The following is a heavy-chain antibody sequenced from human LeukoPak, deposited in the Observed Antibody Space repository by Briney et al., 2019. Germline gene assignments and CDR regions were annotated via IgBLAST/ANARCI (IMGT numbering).Heavy chain of an antibody. CDR1: GYTFTSYG. D-gene: IGHD2-2*01. CDR2: ISAYNGNT. Sequence: GSVKVSCKASGYTFTSYGISWVRQAPGQGREWMGWISAYNGNTNYAQKLQGRVTITTDTSTSTAYMELRSLRSDDTAVYYCARGARSEYKLLRAFDYWGQGTLVTVSS. J-gene: IGHJ4*02. V-gene: IGHV1-18*01. CDR3: ARGARSEYKLLRAFDY.